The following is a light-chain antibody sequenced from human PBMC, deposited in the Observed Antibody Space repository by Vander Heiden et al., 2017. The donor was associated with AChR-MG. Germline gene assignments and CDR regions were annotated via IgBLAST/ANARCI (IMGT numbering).Light chain of an antibody. CDR1: QSISNF. CDR2: AAS. J-gene: IGKJ1*01. CDR3: QQSDSTPRT. V-gene: IGKV1-39*01. Sequence: DIQLTQPPSSLSASVGDRVTITWRASQSISNFLNWYQQKPGKAPKLLIYAASSLQSGVPSRFSGSGSGTDFTLTISRLQPEDFATYYCQQSDSTPRTFGQGTKVEIK.